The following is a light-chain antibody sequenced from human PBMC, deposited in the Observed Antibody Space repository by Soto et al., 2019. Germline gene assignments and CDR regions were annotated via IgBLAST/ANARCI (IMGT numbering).Light chain of an antibody. CDR1: SSDVGGYNY. V-gene: IGLV2-14*01. CDR2: EVT. CDR3: SSLTSSSTRGV. J-gene: IGLJ1*01. Sequence: QSALTQPASVSGSPGQSITISCTGSSSDVGGYNYVSWYQHHPGKAPKLIIFEVTNRPSGVSNRFSGSKSGNTASLTISGRQAEEEADYYCSSLTSSSTRGVFGTGTKLTVL.